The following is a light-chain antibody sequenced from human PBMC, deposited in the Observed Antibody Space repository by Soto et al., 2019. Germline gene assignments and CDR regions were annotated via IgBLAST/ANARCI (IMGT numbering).Light chain of an antibody. CDR3: QHYNSYSEA. CDR2: KAS. V-gene: IGKV1-5*03. CDR1: QTISSW. J-gene: IGKJ1*01. Sequence: DIQMTLSPSTLSGSVGDRVTMTCRASQTISSWLAWYQQKPGKAPKLLIYKASTLKSGVPSRFSGSGSGTEFTLTICSLQPDDFTTYYCQHYNSYSEAFGQGSKVDIK.